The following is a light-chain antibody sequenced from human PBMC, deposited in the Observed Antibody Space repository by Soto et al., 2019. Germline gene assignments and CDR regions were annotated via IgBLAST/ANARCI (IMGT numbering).Light chain of an antibody. J-gene: IGKJ1*01. Sequence: EIVLTQSPGTLSLSPGERATLSCRASQSVSNNYLAWYQQKPGQAPRLLIYGASNRATGIPDRFSGSGSGTDFTLTISRLEPEDFAVXXXQQXXXSGTFXQGTKVDIK. CDR3: QQXXXSGT. CDR2: GAS. V-gene: IGKV3-20*01. CDR1: QSVSNNY.